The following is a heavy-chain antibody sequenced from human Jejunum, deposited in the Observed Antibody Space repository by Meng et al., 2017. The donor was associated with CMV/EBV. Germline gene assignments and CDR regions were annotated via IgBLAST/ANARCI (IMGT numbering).Heavy chain of an antibody. J-gene: IGHJ3*01. CDR3: AREPQLEIDAFDV. CDR1: GFTSESDI. D-gene: IGHD1-1*01. Sequence: SGFTSESDIIVWVRQAPGRGREWVASMRLDQYNKYYLDSVKGRFTIARDSSKTTVYLQMNSLRAEDTAVYYCAREPQLEIDAFDVWGRGTMVTVSS. V-gene: IGHV3-30*02. CDR2: MRLDQYNK.